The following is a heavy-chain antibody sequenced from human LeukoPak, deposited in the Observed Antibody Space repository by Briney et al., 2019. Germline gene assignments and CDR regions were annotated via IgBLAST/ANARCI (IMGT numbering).Heavy chain of an antibody. CDR3: ARQILTGTARDYPDY. D-gene: IGHD1-20*01. V-gene: IGHV4-39*01. J-gene: IGHJ4*02. CDR1: GGSVSSNNYY. CDR2: ISYSGST. Sequence: PSETLSLTCTVSGGSVSSNNYYWGWIRQPPGKGLEWIGSISYSGSTYYNPSLKSRVTISADTSKNQFSLKLTSVTAADTAVYYCARQILTGTARDYPDYWGQGTLVTVSS.